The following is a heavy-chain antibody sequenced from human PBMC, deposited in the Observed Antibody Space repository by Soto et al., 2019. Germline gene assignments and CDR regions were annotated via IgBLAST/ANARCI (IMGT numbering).Heavy chain of an antibody. J-gene: IGHJ4*01. CDR3: AAEIGSSNGYLAL. CDR2: ISNSGST. D-gene: IGHD5-18*01. V-gene: IGHV4-30-4*01. CDR1: GGSVTSAVVD. Sequence: PSESLSITRTACGGSVTSAVVDWSWIRKSPGKGLEWIGYISNSGSTGYNPSLKTRLSMSVDRSKNQFTLRLTSVTAADTAVYFCAAEIGSSNGYLALRGNGTQVPGSS.